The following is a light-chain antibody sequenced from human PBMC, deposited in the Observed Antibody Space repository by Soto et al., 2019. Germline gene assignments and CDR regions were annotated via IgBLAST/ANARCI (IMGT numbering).Light chain of an antibody. CDR1: ETISYW. V-gene: IGKV1-5*03. J-gene: IGKJ4*01. CDR2: KAS. Sequence: DIRMTQSPSTLSASVGDRVTITCRASETISYWLAWLQLKPGKAPKVLIYKASTLGSGLPSRFSVSGSGTEFSLTIARLQPDDVATDYCQHHDSYPRTFGGVTKGESK. CDR3: QHHDSYPRT.